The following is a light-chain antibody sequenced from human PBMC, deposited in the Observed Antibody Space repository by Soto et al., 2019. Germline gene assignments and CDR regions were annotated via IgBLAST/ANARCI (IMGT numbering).Light chain of an antibody. Sequence: QSALTQPRSVSGSPGQSVTISCTGTSSDVGGSNLVSWYQQHAGRAPKLVIYDVIKRPSGVPDRFSGSKSGNTASLTISGLQVEDEADYYCCSYAGNSLWVFGGGTKL. CDR3: CSYAGNSLWV. CDR2: DVI. V-gene: IGLV2-11*01. J-gene: IGLJ3*02. CDR1: SSDVGGSNL.